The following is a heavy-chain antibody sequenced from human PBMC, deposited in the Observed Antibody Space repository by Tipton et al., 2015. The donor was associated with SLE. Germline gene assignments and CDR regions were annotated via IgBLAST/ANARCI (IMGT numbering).Heavy chain of an antibody. CDR3: AAQRADSSSYDAFDI. V-gene: IGHV4-30-4*01. CDR2: IYYSGST. CDR1: GGSISSGDYY. J-gene: IGHJ3*02. D-gene: IGHD6-13*01. Sequence: TLSLTCTVSGGSISSGDYYWSWIRQPPGKGLEWIGYIYYSGSTYYNPSLKSRVTISVDTSKNQFSLKLSSVTAADTAVYYCAAQRADSSSYDAFDIWGQGTMVPVSS.